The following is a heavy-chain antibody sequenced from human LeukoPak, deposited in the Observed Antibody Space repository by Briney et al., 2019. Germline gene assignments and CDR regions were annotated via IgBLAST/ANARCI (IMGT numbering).Heavy chain of an antibody. D-gene: IGHD6-13*01. CDR3: ARAAAAGNWFDP. V-gene: IGHV4-34*01. CDR1: GGSFSGYY. CDR2: INHSGST. Sequence: PSETLSLTCVVYGGSFSGYYWSWIRQPPGKGLEWLGEINHSGSTNYNPSLKSRVTISVDTSKNQFSLKLSSVTAADTAVYYCARAAAAGNWFDPWGQGTLVTVSS. J-gene: IGHJ5*02.